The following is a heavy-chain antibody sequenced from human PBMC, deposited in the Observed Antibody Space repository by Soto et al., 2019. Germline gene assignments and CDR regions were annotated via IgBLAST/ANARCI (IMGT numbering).Heavy chain of an antibody. Sequence: DVQLLESGGGSVQPGGSLRLSCSASGFTFSRFVMSWVRQAPGKGLEWVADITDSGYTSKEADSVKGRFTISRDNSKSTLYLQMNSLRAEDTAIYYCAGGRIVVAGSSAYYGMDVWGQGTAVTVSS. CDR1: GFTFSRFV. J-gene: IGHJ6*02. V-gene: IGHV3-23*01. D-gene: IGHD6-19*01. CDR2: ITDSGYTS. CDR3: AGGRIVVAGSSAYYGMDV.